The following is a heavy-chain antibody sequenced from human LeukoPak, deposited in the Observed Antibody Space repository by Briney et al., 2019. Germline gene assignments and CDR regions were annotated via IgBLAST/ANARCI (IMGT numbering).Heavy chain of an antibody. V-gene: IGHV4-39*01. Sequence: SETLSLTCTVSGGSISSSSYYWGWIRQPPGKGLEWIGSIYYSGSTYYNPSLKSRVTISVDTSKNQFSLKLSSVTAADTAVYYCARYCSGGSCSPDAFDIWGQGTMVTVSS. D-gene: IGHD2-15*01. CDR1: GGSISSSSYY. J-gene: IGHJ3*02. CDR2: IYYSGST. CDR3: ARYCSGGSCSPDAFDI.